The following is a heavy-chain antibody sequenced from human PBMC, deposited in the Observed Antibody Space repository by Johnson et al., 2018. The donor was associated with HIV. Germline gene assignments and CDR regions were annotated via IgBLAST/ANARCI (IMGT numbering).Heavy chain of an antibody. V-gene: IGHV3-74*02. Sequence: EVQLVESGGGVVQPGRSLRLSCAASGFTFSNHWMHWVRQAPGKGLVWVSRINSDGSSRNYADSVKGRFTISRDNAKNTLYLQMNSLRAEDTAVYYCARVEWELDAFDIWGQGTMVTVSS. CDR3: ARVEWELDAFDI. CDR1: GFTFSNHW. D-gene: IGHD1-26*01. CDR2: INSDGSSR. J-gene: IGHJ3*02.